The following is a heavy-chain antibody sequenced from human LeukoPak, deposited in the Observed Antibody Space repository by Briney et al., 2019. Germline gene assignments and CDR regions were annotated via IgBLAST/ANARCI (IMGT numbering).Heavy chain of an antibody. CDR3: ATSITIFGVVNPAFDI. CDR1: GFTFSSYS. Sequence: GGSLRLSCAASGFTFSSYSMNWVRQAPGKGLEWVSYISSSSSTIYYADSVKGRFTISRDNAKNSLYLQMNSLRAEDTAVYYCATSITIFGVVNPAFDIWGQGTMVTVSS. CDR2: ISSSSSTI. D-gene: IGHD3-3*01. J-gene: IGHJ3*02. V-gene: IGHV3-48*04.